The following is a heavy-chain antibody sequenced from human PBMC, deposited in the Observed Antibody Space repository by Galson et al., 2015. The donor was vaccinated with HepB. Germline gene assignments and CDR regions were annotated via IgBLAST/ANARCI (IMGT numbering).Heavy chain of an antibody. Sequence: SLRLSCAASGFTFSSYGMHWVRQAPGKGLEWVAVIWYDGSNKYYADSVKGRFTISRDNSKNTLYLQMNSLRAEDTAVYYCARAQILQLPDYWGQGTLVTVSS. CDR3: ARAQILQLPDY. CDR2: IWYDGSNK. J-gene: IGHJ4*02. V-gene: IGHV3-33*01. D-gene: IGHD5-18*01. CDR1: GFTFSSYG.